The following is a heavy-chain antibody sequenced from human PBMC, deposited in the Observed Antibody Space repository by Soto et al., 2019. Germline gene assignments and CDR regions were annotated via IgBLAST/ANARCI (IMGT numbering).Heavy chain of an antibody. CDR3: ARDYARGWCQF. CDR2: ISFDGDK. Sequence: PGGALRLCCTASGFDFSNSGIQWVRQTPGKGLEWVALISFDGDKYYVDSVKGRFTISRDNPTNTVYLQMNRLRPEDTGVYYCARDYARGWCQFWGQGTLVTVSS. CDR1: GFDFSNSG. J-gene: IGHJ4*02. D-gene: IGHD2-8*02. V-gene: IGHV3-30*03.